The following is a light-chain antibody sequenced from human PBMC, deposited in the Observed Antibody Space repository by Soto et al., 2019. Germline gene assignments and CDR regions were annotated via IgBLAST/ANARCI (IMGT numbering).Light chain of an antibody. V-gene: IGKV1-5*03. CDR1: QSISSW. Sequence: DIQMTQSPSTLSASVGDRVTITCRAGQSISSWLAWYQQKPGTAPNLLIYKASTLQSGVPSRFSGSGSGTEFTLTISSLQPDDSATYYCQQYNDNWAFGQGTKVDI. CDR3: QQYNDNWA. CDR2: KAS. J-gene: IGKJ1*01.